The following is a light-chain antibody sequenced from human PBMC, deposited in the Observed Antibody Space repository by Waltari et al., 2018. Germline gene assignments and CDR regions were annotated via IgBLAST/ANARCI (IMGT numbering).Light chain of an antibody. Sequence: QSVVTQPPSASGTPGQRVILSCSGRSSNIGSNTVHWFQQLPGTAPKLLIFFNNPRPSGVPDRFSGSKSGTSASLGISGLRSEDEAHYYCAVWDDSLNGWVFGGGTKLTVL. CDR3: AVWDDSLNGWV. CDR2: FNN. V-gene: IGLV1-44*01. CDR1: SSNIGSNT. J-gene: IGLJ3*02.